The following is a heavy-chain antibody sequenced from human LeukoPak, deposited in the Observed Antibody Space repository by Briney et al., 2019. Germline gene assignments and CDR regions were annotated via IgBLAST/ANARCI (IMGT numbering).Heavy chain of an antibody. V-gene: IGHV3-53*01. Sequence: GGSLRLSCAASGFTVSSNYMSWVRQAAGKGLEWVSVIYSGGSTYYADSVKGRFTISRDNARNSLYLQMNSLRAEDTAVYYCASGTYYFGDYWGQGTLVTVSS. CDR3: ASGTYYFGDY. CDR1: GFTVSSNY. CDR2: IYSGGST. D-gene: IGHD1-26*01. J-gene: IGHJ4*02.